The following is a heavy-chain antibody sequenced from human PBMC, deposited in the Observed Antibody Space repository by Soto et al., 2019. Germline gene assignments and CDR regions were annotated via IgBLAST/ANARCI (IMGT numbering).Heavy chain of an antibody. CDR1: GFTFSSYA. CDR2: ISGSGGTT. V-gene: IGHV3-23*01. CDR3: AKDPNGDYVGAFAI. Sequence: EVQLLESGGDLVQPGGSLRLSCAASGFTFSSYAMTWVRQAPGKGPEWVSSISGSGGTTYYTDSVKGRFTISRDNSKNTRSLQMNSLRVEDTALYYCAKDPNGDYVGAFAIWGQGTMVTVSS. J-gene: IGHJ3*02. D-gene: IGHD4-17*01.